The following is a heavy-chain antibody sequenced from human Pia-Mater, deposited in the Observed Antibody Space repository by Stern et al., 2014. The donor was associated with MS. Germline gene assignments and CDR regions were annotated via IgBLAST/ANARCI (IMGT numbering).Heavy chain of an antibody. CDR2: IRNKGKNYAT. V-gene: IGHV3-73*01. CDR3: APSSAI. CDR1: GFTFSASV. J-gene: IGHJ3*02. Sequence: EVKLVESGGGLVQPGGSLKVSCAASGFTFSASVIHWVRQAPGKGLEWVGRIRNKGKNYATAYAVSVKGRFTISRDDSKNTAYLHMSSLKVEDTAVYYCAPSSAIWGRGTMVTVSS.